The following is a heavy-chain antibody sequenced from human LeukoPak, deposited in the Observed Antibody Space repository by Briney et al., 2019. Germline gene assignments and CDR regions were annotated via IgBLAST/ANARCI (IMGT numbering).Heavy chain of an antibody. CDR2: FDPEDGET. CDR3: ATAQGDTAMVTRWFDP. J-gene: IGHJ5*02. CDR1: GYTLTELS. D-gene: IGHD5-18*01. V-gene: IGHV1-24*01. Sequence: ASVKVSCKVSGYTLTELSMHWVRQAPGKGLEWMGVFDPEDGETIYAQKFQGRVTMTEDTSTDTAYMELSSLRSEDTAVYYCATAQGDTAMVTRWFDPWGQGTLVTVSS.